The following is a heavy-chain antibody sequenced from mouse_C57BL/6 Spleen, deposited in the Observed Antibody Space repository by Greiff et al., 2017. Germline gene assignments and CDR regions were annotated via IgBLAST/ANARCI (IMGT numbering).Heavy chain of an antibody. CDR2: IYPGSGNT. D-gene: IGHD1-1*01. V-gene: IGHV1-76*01. J-gene: IGHJ4*01. CDR1: GYTFTDYY. Sequence: LVESGAELVRPGASVKLSCKASGYTFTDYYINWVKQRPGQGLEWIARIYPGSGNTYYNEKFKGKATLTAEKSSSTAYMQLSSLTSEDSAVYFCARGGSTVVATDAMDYWGQGTSVTVSS. CDR3: ARGGSTVVATDAMDY.